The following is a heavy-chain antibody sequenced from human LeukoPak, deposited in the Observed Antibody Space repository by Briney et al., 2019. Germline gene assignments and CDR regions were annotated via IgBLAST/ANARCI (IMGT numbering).Heavy chain of an antibody. CDR3: ARDSPNYDYVWGSYSDY. V-gene: IGHV3-7*01. CDR1: GFTFSSYW. D-gene: IGHD3-16*01. CDR2: INQDGREK. Sequence: PGGSLRLSCAASGFTFSSYWMSWVRQAPGKGLEWVGDINQDGREKYYVDSVKGRFTISRDNAKNSLYLQMNSLRAEDTAVYYCARDSPNYDYVWGSYSDYWGQGTLVTVSS. J-gene: IGHJ4*02.